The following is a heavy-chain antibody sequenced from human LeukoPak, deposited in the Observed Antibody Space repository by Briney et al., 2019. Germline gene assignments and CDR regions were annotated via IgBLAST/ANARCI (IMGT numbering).Heavy chain of an antibody. CDR3: ARGLYCSSSTSCYDYGMDV. CDR2: FIPILGTA. D-gene: IGHD2-2*01. J-gene: IGHJ6*02. Sequence: ASVKVSCKASGGTFRRYGLNWVRQAPGQGLEWMGGFIPILGTAKYAQKLQGRVTITADESTSTGYMELSSLRYEDTAVYYCARGLYCSSSTSCYDYGMDVWGQGTTVTVSS. V-gene: IGHV1-69*13. CDR1: GGTFRRYG.